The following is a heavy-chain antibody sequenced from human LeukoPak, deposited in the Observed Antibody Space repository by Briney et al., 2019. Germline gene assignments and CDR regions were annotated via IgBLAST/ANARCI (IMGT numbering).Heavy chain of an antibody. Sequence: TSSETLSLTCTVSGGSISSSSYYWGWIRQPPGKGLEWIGSIYYSGSTYYNPSLKSRVTISVDTSKNQFSLKLSSVTAADTAVYYCARGVSAAAVGYWGQGTLVTVSS. D-gene: IGHD6-13*01. CDR1: GGSISSSSYY. CDR2: IYYSGST. V-gene: IGHV4-39*01. CDR3: ARGVSAAAVGY. J-gene: IGHJ4*02.